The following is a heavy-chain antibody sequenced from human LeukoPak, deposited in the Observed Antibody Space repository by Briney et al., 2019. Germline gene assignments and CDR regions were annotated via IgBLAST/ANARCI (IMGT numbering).Heavy chain of an antibody. V-gene: IGHV3-9*01. Sequence: GRSLRLSCAASGFTFDDYAMHWVRQAPGKGLEWVPGISWNSGSIGYADSVKGRFTISGDNAKNSLYLQMNSLGAEDTALYYCAKAVAGTFDYWGQGTLVTVSS. CDR2: ISWNSGSI. CDR3: AKAVAGTFDY. J-gene: IGHJ4*02. CDR1: GFTFDDYA. D-gene: IGHD6-19*01.